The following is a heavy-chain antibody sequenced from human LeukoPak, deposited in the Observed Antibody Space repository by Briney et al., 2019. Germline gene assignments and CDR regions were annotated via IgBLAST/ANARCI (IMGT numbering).Heavy chain of an antibody. V-gene: IGHV1-69*01. CDR3: ATAYDYGERTYYYYYMGV. D-gene: IGHD4-17*01. J-gene: IGHJ6*03. CDR1: GGTFSSYA. Sequence: SVKVSCKASGGTFSSYAISWVRQAPGQGLEWMGGIIPIFGTANYAQKFQGRVTITADESTSTAYMELSSLRSEDTAVYYCATAYDYGERTYYYYYMGVWGKGTTVTVSS. CDR2: IIPIFGTA.